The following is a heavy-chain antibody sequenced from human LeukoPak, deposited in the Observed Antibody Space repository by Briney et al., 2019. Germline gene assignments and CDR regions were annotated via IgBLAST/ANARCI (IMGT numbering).Heavy chain of an antibody. V-gene: IGHV4-34*01. D-gene: IGHD3-22*01. CDR1: GGSFCGYY. CDR2: INHSGRT. Sequence: PSETLSLTRAVYGGSFCGYYWCWMRQPPGKGLEWIGEINHSGRTNYNPSLKSRVTISVDTSKNQFSLKLSSVTAADTAVYYCARRSYYYDSSGYYYYYYYMDVWGKGTTVTVSS. CDR3: ARRSYYYDSSGYYYYYYYMDV. J-gene: IGHJ6*03.